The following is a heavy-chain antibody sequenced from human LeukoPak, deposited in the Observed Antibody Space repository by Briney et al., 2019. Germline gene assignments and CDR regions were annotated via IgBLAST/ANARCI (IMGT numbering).Heavy chain of an antibody. CDR2: ISGSGGST. CDR3: AKAVSAYYFDY. V-gene: IGHV3-23*01. Sequence: GGSLRLSCATSGFTFTTYAMSWVRQAPGKGLEWVSAISGSGGSTYYADSVKGRFTISRDNSKNTLYLQMNSLRTEDTAVYYCAKAVSAYYFDYWGQGTLVTVSS. J-gene: IGHJ4*02. D-gene: IGHD6-19*01. CDR1: GFTFTTYA.